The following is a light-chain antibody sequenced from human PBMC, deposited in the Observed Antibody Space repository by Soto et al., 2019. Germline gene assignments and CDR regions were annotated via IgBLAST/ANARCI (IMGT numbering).Light chain of an antibody. CDR2: EVS. Sequence: QSALTQPPSASGFPGQSVTISCTGTSSDVGGYKYVSWYQQHPGKAPKLMIYEVSKRPSGVPDRFSGSKSGNTASLTVSGLQAEDEAAYYCSSRAGSSNLGFGGGTQLTVL. CDR1: SSDVGGYKY. J-gene: IGLJ2*01. V-gene: IGLV2-8*01. CDR3: SSRAGSSNLG.